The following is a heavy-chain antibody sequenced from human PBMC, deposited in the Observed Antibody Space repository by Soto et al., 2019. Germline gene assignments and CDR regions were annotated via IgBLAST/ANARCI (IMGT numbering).Heavy chain of an antibody. V-gene: IGHV4-39*01. J-gene: IGHJ5*02. D-gene: IGHD2-15*01. CDR3: ARHGGDCSGGSCYLNWFDP. Sequence: QLQLQESGPGLVKPSETLSLTCTVSGGSISSSSYYWGWIRQPPGKGLEWIGSIYYSGSTYYNPSLRSRVTISVDTSMNQFSLKLSSVTAADTAVYYCARHGGDCSGGSCYLNWFDPWGQGTLVTVSS. CDR1: GGSISSSSYY. CDR2: IYYSGST.